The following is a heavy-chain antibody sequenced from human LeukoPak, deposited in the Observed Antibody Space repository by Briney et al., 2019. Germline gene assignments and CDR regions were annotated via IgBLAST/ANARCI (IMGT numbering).Heavy chain of an antibody. J-gene: IGHJ4*02. D-gene: IGHD3-3*01. CDR2: IIPIFGTA. V-gene: IGHV1-69*13. CDR1: GGTFSSYA. Sequence: GASVKVSCKASGGTFSSYAISWVRQAPGQGLEWMGGIIPIFGTANYAQKFQGRVTITADESTSTACMELSSLRSEDTAVYYCARVWHYDFWSGLDYWGQGTLVTVSS. CDR3: ARVWHYDFWSGLDY.